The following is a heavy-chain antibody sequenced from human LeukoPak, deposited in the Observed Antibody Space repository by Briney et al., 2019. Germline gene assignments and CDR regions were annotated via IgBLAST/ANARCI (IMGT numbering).Heavy chain of an antibody. D-gene: IGHD2-8*01. V-gene: IGHV3-23*01. Sequence: GGSLRLSCAASGFTFCSYAMSWVRQAPGKGLEWVSAISGSGGSTYYADSVKGRFTISRDNSKNTLYLQMNSLRAEDTAVYYCAKNGHIVLMVYADWGQGTLVTVSS. J-gene: IGHJ4*02. CDR2: ISGSGGST. CDR1: GFTFCSYA. CDR3: AKNGHIVLMVYAD.